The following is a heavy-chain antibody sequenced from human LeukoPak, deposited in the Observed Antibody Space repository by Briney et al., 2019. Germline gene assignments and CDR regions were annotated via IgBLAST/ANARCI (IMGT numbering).Heavy chain of an antibody. J-gene: IGHJ4*02. V-gene: IGHV3-23*01. CDR2: ISGSGGSR. CDR1: GFSFSSYA. Sequence: PGGSLRLSCAASGFSFSSYAMTWVRQAPGRGLEWVSGISGSGGSRDYADSVTGRFTISRDNAKNTLYLQLNSLRVDDTAVYYCAKGPEFYYDSSGRNYFDHWGQGTLVTVAS. CDR3: AKGPEFYYDSSGRNYFDH. D-gene: IGHD3-22*01.